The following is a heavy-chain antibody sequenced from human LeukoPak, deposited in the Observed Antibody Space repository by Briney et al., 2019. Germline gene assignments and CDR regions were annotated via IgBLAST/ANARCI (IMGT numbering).Heavy chain of an antibody. V-gene: IGHV1-8*01. CDR3: ARGPPNWGMVGY. CDR1: GYTFTSFD. CDR2: MKSNNGHT. J-gene: IGHJ4*02. D-gene: IGHD7-27*01. Sequence: ASVKVSCKASGYTFTSFDFNWVRQATGQGLEWMGWMKSNNGHTGYAQKFQGRVTMTRDTSISTAYMELSSLTFEDTAVYYCARGPPNWGMVGYWGQGTLITVSS.